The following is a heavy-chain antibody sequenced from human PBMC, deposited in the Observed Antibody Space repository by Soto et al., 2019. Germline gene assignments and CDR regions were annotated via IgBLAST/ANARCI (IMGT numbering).Heavy chain of an antibody. CDR1: DGSLSDYY. Sequence: SETLSLTCVVYDGSLSDYYWTWLRQPPGEGLEWIGEINRSGDTNYNPTLKSRVTISIDTSRKQFSLKLSPVTAADTAVYYCARLGAASSSSYYYYMDVWGGGTTVT. V-gene: IGHV4-34*01. CDR3: ARLGAASSSSYYYYMDV. J-gene: IGHJ6*03. D-gene: IGHD6-6*01. CDR2: INRSGDT.